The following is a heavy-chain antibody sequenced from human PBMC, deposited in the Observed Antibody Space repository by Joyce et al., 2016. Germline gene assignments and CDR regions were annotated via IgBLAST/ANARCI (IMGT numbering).Heavy chain of an antibody. Sequence: QAQLQESGPGLVKPSQTLSLTCSVSGGSISSGDYYWSWIRQPPGKGLEWIGYIYYTGSTYYNLSLKSRITMSVDTSKNQFSLKLSSVTAADTAVYYCARVTWFGDKGFDYWGQGTLVTVSS. CDR1: GGSISSGDYY. CDR3: ARVTWFGDKGFDY. J-gene: IGHJ4*02. V-gene: IGHV4-30-4*01. CDR2: IYYTGST. D-gene: IGHD3-10*01.